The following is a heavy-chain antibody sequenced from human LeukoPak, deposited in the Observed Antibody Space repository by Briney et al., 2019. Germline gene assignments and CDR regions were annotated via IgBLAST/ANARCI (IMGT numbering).Heavy chain of an antibody. CDR2: IYYSGST. Sequence: PSETLSLTXTVSGGSISSSSYYWGWIRQPPGKGLEWIGSIYYSGSTYYNPSLKSRVTISVDTSKNQCSLRLSSVTAADKAVYYCARRSKNNWSDPGAQGTLVTVSS. J-gene: IGHJ5*02. CDR3: ARRSKNNWSDP. V-gene: IGHV4-39*01. CDR1: GGSISSSSYY. D-gene: IGHD6-13*01.